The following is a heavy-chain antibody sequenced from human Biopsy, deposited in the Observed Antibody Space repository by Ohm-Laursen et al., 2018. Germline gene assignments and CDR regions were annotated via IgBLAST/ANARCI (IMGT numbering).Heavy chain of an antibody. CDR1: GITVSGNY. V-gene: IGHV3-53*01. D-gene: IGHD2-15*01. Sequence: SLRLSCAASGITVSGNYMTWVRQAPGKGLEWVSVIYLGGTTYYADSVKGRFTISRDNSKNMVYLQMNSLRAEDTAVYYCATELTKANGWNYFDYWGQGTLVTASS. CDR2: IYLGGTT. CDR3: ATELTKANGWNYFDY. J-gene: IGHJ4*02.